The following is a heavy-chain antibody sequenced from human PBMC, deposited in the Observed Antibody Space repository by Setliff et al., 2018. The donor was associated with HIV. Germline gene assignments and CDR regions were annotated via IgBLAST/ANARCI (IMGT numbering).Heavy chain of an antibody. D-gene: IGHD3-10*01. CDR1: GQFISDGYY. CDR2: VHHSGST. Sequence: SETLSLTCTVSGQFISDGYYWGWIRQPPGKGLEWIGGVHHSGSTHYNPSLRSRVTISPQTSKNQFSLELTSVTAADTAVYYCARTLSTMVKTDGYYDYYYMDVWGKGTTVTVSS. V-gene: IGHV4-38-2*02. J-gene: IGHJ6*03. CDR3: ARTLSTMVKTDGYYDYYYMDV.